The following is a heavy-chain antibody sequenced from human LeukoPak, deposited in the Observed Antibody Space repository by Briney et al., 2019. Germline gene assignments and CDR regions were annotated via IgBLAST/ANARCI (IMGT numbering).Heavy chain of an antibody. CDR2: INPNSGGT. CDR1: GYTFTGYY. D-gene: IGHD3-10*01. CDR3: ARDRPLDADDYYGFYYFDY. J-gene: IGHJ4*02. V-gene: IGHV1-2*02. Sequence: ASVKVSCKASGYTFTGYYMHWVRQAPGQGLEWMGWINPNSGGTNHAQKFQGRVTMTRDTSISTAYMELSRLRSDDTAVSYCARDRPLDADDYYGFYYFDYWGQGTLVTVSS.